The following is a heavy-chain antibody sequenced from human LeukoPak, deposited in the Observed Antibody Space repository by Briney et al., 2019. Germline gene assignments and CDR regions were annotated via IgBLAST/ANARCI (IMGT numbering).Heavy chain of an antibody. V-gene: IGHV3-7*01. J-gene: IGHJ5*02. D-gene: IGHD1-14*01. CDR2: LSGGGGST. CDR1: GFTFSDYW. Sequence: GGSLRLSCTGSGFTFSDYWMTWARQAPGKGLEWVANLSGGGGSTYYADSVKGRFTISRDNAKKLVYLQMNSLRSEDTAVYYCARGAYHDASESWGQGTLVTVSS. CDR3: ARGAYHDASES.